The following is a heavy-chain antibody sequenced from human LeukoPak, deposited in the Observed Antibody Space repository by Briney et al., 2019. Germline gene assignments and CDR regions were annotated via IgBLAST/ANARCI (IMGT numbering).Heavy chain of an antibody. D-gene: IGHD5-12*01. CDR2: IIPIFGTA. V-gene: IGHV1-69*06. Sequence: SVKVSCKACVGTFSSYAISWVRQAPGPGLEWMGGIIPIFGTANYAQKFQGRVTITADKSTSTAYMELSSLRSEDTAVYYCARAFSSGYDRWIYYFDYWGQGTLVTVSS. CDR1: VGTFSSYA. J-gene: IGHJ4*02. CDR3: ARAFSSGYDRWIYYFDY.